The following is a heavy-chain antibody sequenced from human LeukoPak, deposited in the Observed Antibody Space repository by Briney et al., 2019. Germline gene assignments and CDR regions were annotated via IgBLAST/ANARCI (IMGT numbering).Heavy chain of an antibody. Sequence: GGSLRLSCAASGFTASSNYMSWVRQAPGKGLEWVSVIYSGGNTYYADSVKGRFTISRDNSKNTLYLQMNSLRAEDTAVYFCARTNSGNYFDYWGQGTLVTVSS. CDR1: GFTASSNY. CDR2: IYSGGNT. V-gene: IGHV3-53*01. J-gene: IGHJ4*02. D-gene: IGHD1-26*01. CDR3: ARTNSGNYFDY.